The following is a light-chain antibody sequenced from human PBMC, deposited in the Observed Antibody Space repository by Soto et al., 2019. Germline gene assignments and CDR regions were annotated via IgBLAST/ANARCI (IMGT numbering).Light chain of an antibody. CDR3: QHYGSSLWT. Sequence: ENVLTQSPGTLSLSPGERATLSCRASESVHTAYLAWYQQKPGQAPRLLLYITSTRATGIPDRFSGSVSGTDFTLTIRRLEPEDFAVYDGQHYGSSLWTFGQGTKVEI. CDR1: ESVHTAY. J-gene: IGKJ1*01. CDR2: ITS. V-gene: IGKV3-20*01.